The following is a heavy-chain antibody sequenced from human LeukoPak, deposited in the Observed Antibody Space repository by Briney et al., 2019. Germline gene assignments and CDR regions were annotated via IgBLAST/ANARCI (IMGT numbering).Heavy chain of an antibody. V-gene: IGHV3-30*02. CDR2: IRNDGSNK. D-gene: IGHD3-10*01. J-gene: IGHJ4*02. CDR3: AKDLGAYYYGSVLDH. Sequence: GGSLRLSCAASGFTFSSTSLHWVRQAPGKGLEWVAFIRNDGSNKYYADSVRGRFTISRDYSKNTLYLQMNSLRAEDTAVYHCAKDLGAYYYGSVLDHWGQGSLVTVSS. CDR1: GFTFSSTS.